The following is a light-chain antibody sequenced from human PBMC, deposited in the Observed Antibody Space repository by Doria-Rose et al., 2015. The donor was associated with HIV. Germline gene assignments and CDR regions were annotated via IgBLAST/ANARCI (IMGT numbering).Light chain of an antibody. Sequence: SITISCTGASSVLGDYNYVSWYQQYPGKAPKLMIYEVSHRPSGVSDRFSGSKSGNTASLTISGLQAEDEADYYCSSYSRSSTLVVFGGGTRLTVL. CDR3: SSYSRSSTLVV. CDR1: SSVLGDYNY. CDR2: EVS. J-gene: IGLJ2*01. V-gene: IGLV2-14*01.